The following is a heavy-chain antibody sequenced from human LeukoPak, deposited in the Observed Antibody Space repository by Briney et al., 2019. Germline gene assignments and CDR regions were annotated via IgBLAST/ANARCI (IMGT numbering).Heavy chain of an antibody. Sequence: GGSLALSCAASGFSFSVYEMHWVRQAPGKGLEWISDISSSGTTIYYADSVKGRFTISRDNAKNSLYLQMNSLRAEDTAVYYCATLTVATSFDYWGQGTLVTVSS. CDR2: ISSSGTTI. D-gene: IGHD5-12*01. CDR1: GFSFSVYE. V-gene: IGHV3-48*03. CDR3: ATLTVATSFDY. J-gene: IGHJ4*02.